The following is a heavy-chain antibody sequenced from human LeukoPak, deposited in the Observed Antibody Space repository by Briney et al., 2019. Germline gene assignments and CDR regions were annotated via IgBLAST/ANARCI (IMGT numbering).Heavy chain of an antibody. D-gene: IGHD3-22*01. CDR3: ARDHFMTAHYDSSGPIDY. CDR1: GFTFSSYS. CDR2: ISSSSSYI. J-gene: IGHJ4*02. Sequence: TGGSLRLSCAASGFTFSSYSMNWVRQAPGKGLEWVSSISSSSSYIYYADSVKGRFTISRDNAKNSLYLQMNSLRAEDTAVYYCARDHFMTAHYDSSGPIDYWGQGTLVTVSS. V-gene: IGHV3-21*01.